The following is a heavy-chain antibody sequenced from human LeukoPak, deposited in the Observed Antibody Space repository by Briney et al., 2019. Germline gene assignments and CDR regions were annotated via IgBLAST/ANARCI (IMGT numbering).Heavy chain of an antibody. CDR2: IRYDGSNK. Sequence: QAGGSLRLSCAVSGFTVSSNYMSWVRQAPGKGLEWVAFIRYDGSNKYYADSVKGRFTISRDNSKNTLYLQMNSLRAEDTAVYYCAKALGGSYLDAFDIWGQGTMVTVSS. CDR1: GFTVSSNY. CDR3: AKALGGSYLDAFDI. V-gene: IGHV3-30*02. D-gene: IGHD1-26*01. J-gene: IGHJ3*02.